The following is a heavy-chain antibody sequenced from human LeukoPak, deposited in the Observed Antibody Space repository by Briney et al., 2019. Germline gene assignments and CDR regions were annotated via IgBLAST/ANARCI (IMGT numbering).Heavy chain of an antibody. V-gene: IGHV3-21*01. CDR1: GFTFSSYS. CDR3: ARDSSGPPGY. Sequence: GGSLRLSCAASGFTFSSYSMNWVRQAPGKGLEWVSSISSSSSYICYADSVKGRFTISRDNAKNSLYLQMNSLRAEDTAVYYCARDSSGPPGYWGQGTLVTVSS. J-gene: IGHJ4*02. D-gene: IGHD3-22*01. CDR2: ISSSSSYI.